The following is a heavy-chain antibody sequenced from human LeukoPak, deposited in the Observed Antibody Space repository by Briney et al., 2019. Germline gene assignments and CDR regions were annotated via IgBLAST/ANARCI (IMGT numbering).Heavy chain of an antibody. Sequence: SETLSLTCTVSGGSISGYYWSWIRQPPGKGLEWIGEINHSGSTNYNPSLKSRVTISVDTSKNQFSLKLSSVTAADTAVYYCARHPGENPRQWGQGTLVAVSS. CDR2: INHSGST. D-gene: IGHD2-21*01. CDR1: GGSISGYY. CDR3: ARHPGENPRQ. J-gene: IGHJ4*02. V-gene: IGHV4-34*01.